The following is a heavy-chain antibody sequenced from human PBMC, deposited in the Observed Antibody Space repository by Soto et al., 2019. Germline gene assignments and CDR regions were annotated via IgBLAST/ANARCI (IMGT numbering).Heavy chain of an antibody. CDR3: ARESEDGFDNGNDAFDI. CDR2: IIPLFGTA. CDR1: GGTFSSYA. V-gene: IGHV1-69*01. J-gene: IGHJ3*02. D-gene: IGHD5-12*01. Sequence: QVQLVQSGAEVKKPGSSVKVSCKASGGTFSSYAISWVRQAPGQGLEWMGGIIPLFGTANYAQKFQGRVTITADESTRTAYMELSSLRSEDTAVYYCARESEDGFDNGNDAFDIWGQGTMVTVSS.